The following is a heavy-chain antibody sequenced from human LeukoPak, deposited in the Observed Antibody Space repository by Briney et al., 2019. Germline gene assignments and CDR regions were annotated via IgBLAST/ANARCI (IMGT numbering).Heavy chain of an antibody. V-gene: IGHV1-69*05. CDR1: GGTFCSYA. J-gene: IGHJ4*02. D-gene: IGHD1-26*01. CDR2: IIPIFGTA. CDR3: KGGNPTFDY. Sequence: SVKVSCKAFGGTFCSYAISSVRQAPGQGLEWMGGIIPIFGTANYAQKFQGRVTITTDESTSTAYMELSSLRSEDTAVYYCKGGNPTFDYWGQGTLVTVSS.